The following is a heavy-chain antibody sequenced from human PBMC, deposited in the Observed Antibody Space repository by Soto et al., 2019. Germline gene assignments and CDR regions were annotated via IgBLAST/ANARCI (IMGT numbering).Heavy chain of an antibody. CDR1: GFTFTNAW. V-gene: IGHV3-15*01. CDR2: IKSKTDGGAT. CDR3: TTLGITIFGVVTDY. D-gene: IGHD3-3*01. Sequence: EVQLVESGGGLVKPGGSLRLSCAASGFTFTNAWMSWVRQAPGEGLEWGGRIKSKTDGGATDYAAPVKGRFTISRDDSKNTLYLQMNSLKTEDTAVYYCTTLGITIFGVVTDYWGQGTLVTVSS. J-gene: IGHJ4*02.